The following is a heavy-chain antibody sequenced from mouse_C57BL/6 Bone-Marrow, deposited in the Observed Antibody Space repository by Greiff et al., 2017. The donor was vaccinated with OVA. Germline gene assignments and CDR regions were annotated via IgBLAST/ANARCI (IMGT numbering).Heavy chain of an antibody. V-gene: IGHV1-82*01. CDR3: ATYYGSRDWYFDV. Sequence: VQRVESGPELVKPGASVKISCKASGYAFSSSWMNWVKQRPGKGLEWIGRIYPGDGDTNYNGKFKGKATLTADKSSSTAYMQLSSLTSEDSAVYFCATYYGSRDWYFDVWGTGTTVTVSS. D-gene: IGHD1-1*01. CDR1: GYAFSSSW. J-gene: IGHJ1*03. CDR2: IYPGDGDT.